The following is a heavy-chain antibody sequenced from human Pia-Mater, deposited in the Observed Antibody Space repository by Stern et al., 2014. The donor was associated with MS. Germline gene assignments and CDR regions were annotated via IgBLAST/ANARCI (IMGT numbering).Heavy chain of an antibody. CDR2: ISYDGKNK. CDR1: GFTFSIYG. CDR3: AKETEYYGLDV. V-gene: IGHV3-30*18. J-gene: IGHJ6*02. Sequence: VQLVESGGGEVQPGRSLRLSCAASGFTFSIYGMHWVRQAPGTGLEWVAIISYDGKNKYYADSVKGRFTISRNNSKKTLYLQMNSLRAEDTAVYHCAKETEYYGLDVWGQGTTVTVS. D-gene: IGHD1-14*01.